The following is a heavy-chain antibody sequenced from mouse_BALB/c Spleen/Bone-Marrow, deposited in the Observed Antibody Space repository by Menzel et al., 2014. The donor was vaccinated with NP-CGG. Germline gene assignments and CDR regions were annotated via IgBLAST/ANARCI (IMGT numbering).Heavy chain of an antibody. D-gene: IGHD2-1*01. J-gene: IGHJ4*01. V-gene: IGHV14-3*02. CDR1: GFNIKDTY. Sequence: VQLQQSGAELVTPGASVKLSCTASGFNIKDTYMHWVKQRPEQGLEWIGRIDPANGNTKYDPKFQGKATITADTSSNTAYLQLSSLTSEDTAVYFCARADDGNYPYAMDYWGQGTSVTVSS. CDR3: ARADDGNYPYAMDY. CDR2: IDPANGNT.